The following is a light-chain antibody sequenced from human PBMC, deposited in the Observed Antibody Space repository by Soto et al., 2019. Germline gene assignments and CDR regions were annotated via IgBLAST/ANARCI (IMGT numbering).Light chain of an antibody. CDR2: AND. J-gene: IGLJ3*02. CDR1: SSDIGSNS. Sequence: QSVLTQPPSASRTPGQRVTIPWSGSSSDIGSNSVNWYQQLPGAAPRLLIYANDHRPSGVPDRFSASKSGTSASLAISGVRSEDEAFYYCATWSDSLKGWVFGGGTKLTVL. V-gene: IGLV1-44*01. CDR3: ATWSDSLKGWV.